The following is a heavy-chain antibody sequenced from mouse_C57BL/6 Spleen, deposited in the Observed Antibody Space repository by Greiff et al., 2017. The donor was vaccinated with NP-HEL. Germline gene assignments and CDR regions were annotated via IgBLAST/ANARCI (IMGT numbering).Heavy chain of an antibody. Sequence: QVQLQQPGTELVKPGASVKLSCKASGFTFTRYWMPWVQQSPGPGLDCVANISPSNGGTNYNEKFKSTATLTVDKSSSTAYMQLSSLTSEDSAVYYCARRVGRCAMDYWGQGTSVTVSS. J-gene: IGHJ4*01. D-gene: IGHD1-1*02. CDR2: ISPSNGGT. CDR1: GFTFTRYW. CDR3: ARRVGRCAMDY. V-gene: IGHV1-53*01.